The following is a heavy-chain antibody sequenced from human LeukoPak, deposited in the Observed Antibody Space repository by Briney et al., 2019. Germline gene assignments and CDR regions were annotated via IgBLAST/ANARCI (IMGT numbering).Heavy chain of an antibody. D-gene: IGHD5-18*01. Sequence: GGSLRLSCAASGFTVSSNYMSWVRQAPGKGLEWVSALYIGGNTYYADSVRGRFTISRDNSKNTLYLQMNSLRAEDTAIYYCMTAAGYNFGQYWGQGTLVTVSS. CDR1: GFTVSSNY. J-gene: IGHJ4*02. V-gene: IGHV3-53*01. CDR3: MTAAGYNFGQY. CDR2: LYIGGNT.